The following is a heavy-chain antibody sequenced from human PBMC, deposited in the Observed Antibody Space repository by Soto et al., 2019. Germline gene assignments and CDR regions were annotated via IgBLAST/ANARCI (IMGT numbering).Heavy chain of an antibody. D-gene: IGHD4-17*01. CDR2: INHSGST. Sequence: SSETLSLTCVVYGGTFNSNYWTWVRQPPGKGLEWIGEINHSGSTNYNASLKSRVTISVDTSKNQFSLRLTSVTAADTAVYYCATHPPYGPLDHWGQGTLVTVSS. CDR3: ATHPPYGPLDH. J-gene: IGHJ4*02. CDR1: GGTFNSNY. V-gene: IGHV4-34*08.